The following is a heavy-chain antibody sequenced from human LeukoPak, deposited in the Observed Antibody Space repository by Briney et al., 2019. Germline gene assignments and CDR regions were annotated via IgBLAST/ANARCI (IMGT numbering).Heavy chain of an antibody. D-gene: IGHD6-19*01. CDR3: ARQSLSSGWPYFDY. V-gene: IGHV4-59*08. CDR1: GGSISSYY. CDR2: IYYSGST. Sequence: SETLSLTCTVSGGSISSYYWSWIRQPPGKGLEWIGYIYYSGSTNYNPSLKSRVTISVDTSKNQFSLKLSSVTAADTAVYYCARQSLSSGWPYFDYWGQGTLVTVSS. J-gene: IGHJ4*02.